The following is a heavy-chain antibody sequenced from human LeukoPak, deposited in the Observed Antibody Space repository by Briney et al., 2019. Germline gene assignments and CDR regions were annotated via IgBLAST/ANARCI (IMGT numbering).Heavy chain of an antibody. V-gene: IGHV5-51*01. CDR1: GSSFTSYW. D-gene: IGHD5-24*01. Sequence: KSGESLKISRQGSGSSFTSYWIGCVRQMPGKGLEWIGIIYPGDSDTRYSPSFQGQVTISADKSISTAYLQWSSLKASDTAMYYCARLVVRDGYNFDAFAIWGQGTMVTVYS. CDR3: ARLVVRDGYNFDAFAI. CDR2: IYPGDSDT. J-gene: IGHJ3*02.